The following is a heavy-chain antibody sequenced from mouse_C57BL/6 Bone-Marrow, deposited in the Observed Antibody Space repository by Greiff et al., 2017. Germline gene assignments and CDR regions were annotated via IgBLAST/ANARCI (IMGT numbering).Heavy chain of an antibody. V-gene: IGHV1-69*01. J-gene: IGHJ3*01. Sequence: QVQLQQPGAELVMPGASVKLSCKASGYTFTSYWMHWVKQRPGQGLEWIGEIEPSDSYTNYNQKFKGKSTLTVDKSSSTAYMQLSSLTSEDSAVYYCARLSGRDLAWFAYWGQGTLVTVSA. CDR1: GYTFTSYW. CDR2: IEPSDSYT. CDR3: ARLSGRDLAWFAY. D-gene: IGHD1-1*01.